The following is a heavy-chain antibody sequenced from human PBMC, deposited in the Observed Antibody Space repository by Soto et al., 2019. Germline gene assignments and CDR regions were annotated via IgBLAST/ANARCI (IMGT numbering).Heavy chain of an antibody. D-gene: IGHD2-21*02. CDR1: GFTFSSYA. Sequence: PGGSLRLSCAASGFTFSSYAMHWVRQAPGKGLEWVAVISYDGSNKYYADSVKGRFTISRDNSKNTLYLQMNSLRAEDTAVYYCARDHDCGGDCYYFDYWGQGTLVTVSS. CDR3: ARDHDCGGDCYYFDY. V-gene: IGHV3-30-3*01. J-gene: IGHJ4*02. CDR2: ISYDGSNK.